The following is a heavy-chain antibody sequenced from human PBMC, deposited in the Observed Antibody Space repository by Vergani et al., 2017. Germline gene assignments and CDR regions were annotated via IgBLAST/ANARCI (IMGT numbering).Heavy chain of an antibody. V-gene: IGHV1-2*02. CDR3: ARVGTSSNRDYFDY. Sequence: QVQLVQSGAEVKKPGASVKVSCKASGYTFTDYFMHWVRQAPGQGLEWVGWINPNSGGTNYAQKFQGRVTMTRDTSISTAYMELRNLRSDDTAVYYCARVGTSSNRDYFDYWGQGTLVTVSS. D-gene: IGHD2-2*01. CDR1: GYTFTDYF. CDR2: INPNSGGT. J-gene: IGHJ4*02.